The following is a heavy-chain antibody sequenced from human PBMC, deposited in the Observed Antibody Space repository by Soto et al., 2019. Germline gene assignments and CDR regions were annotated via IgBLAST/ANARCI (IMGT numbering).Heavy chain of an antibody. V-gene: IGHV1-18*01. J-gene: IGHJ4*02. CDR1: GYTFINYH. Sequence: QVQLVQSGGEVKKPGASVTVSCKASGYTFINYHITWVRQAPGQGLEWMAWINTYNGMTDYAQRFQGRVTMTRATSTSTAYMELRNLVSDDTAVYFCAKSPRGEMATDWGEGTLVTVSS. CDR3: AKSPRGEMATD. D-gene: IGHD5-12*01. CDR2: INTYNGMT.